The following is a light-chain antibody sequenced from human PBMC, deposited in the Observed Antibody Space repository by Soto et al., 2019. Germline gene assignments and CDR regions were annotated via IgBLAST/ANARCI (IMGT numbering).Light chain of an antibody. CDR2: DAS. Sequence: DIVLTQSPGTLSLSPGERATLSCRASQSVSSSYLAWYQQNPGQAHRLLIYDASSRATGIPDRFSGSVSGTDFTLTCSRLEPEDFAVYYCQQYGSSPRTFGQGNTLEIK. J-gene: IGKJ2*01. V-gene: IGKV3-20*01. CDR3: QQYGSSPRT. CDR1: QSVSSSY.